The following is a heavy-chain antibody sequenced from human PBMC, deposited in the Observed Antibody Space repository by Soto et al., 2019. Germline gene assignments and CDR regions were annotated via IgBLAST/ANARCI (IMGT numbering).Heavy chain of an antibody. CDR3: ARGQSSHYDFWSGYYPRVVGMDV. J-gene: IGHJ6*02. CDR2: MNPNSGNT. CDR1: GYTFTSYD. V-gene: IGHV1-8*01. D-gene: IGHD3-3*01. Sequence: VASVKVSCKASGYTFTSYDINWVRQATGQGLEWMGWMNPNSGNTGYAQKFQGRVTMTRNTSISTAYMELSSLRSEDTAVYYCARGQSSHYDFWSGYYPRVVGMDVWVPGTTVNVSS.